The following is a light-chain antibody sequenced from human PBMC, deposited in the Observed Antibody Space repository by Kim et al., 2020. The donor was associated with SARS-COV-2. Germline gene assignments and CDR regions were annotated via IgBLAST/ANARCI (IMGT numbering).Light chain of an antibody. Sequence: SASVGDRVTITCRASQGIFNSVAWYQQKPGKVPKLLIHAASALQSGVPSRFRGGGSGTDFTLTISSLQPEDVATYYCQKYDTAPYTFGQGTKVEI. CDR3: QKYDTAPYT. V-gene: IGKV1-27*01. CDR1: QGIFNS. J-gene: IGKJ2*01. CDR2: AAS.